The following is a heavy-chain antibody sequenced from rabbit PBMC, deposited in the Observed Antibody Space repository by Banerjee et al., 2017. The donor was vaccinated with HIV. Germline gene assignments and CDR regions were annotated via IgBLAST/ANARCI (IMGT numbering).Heavy chain of an antibody. V-gene: IGHV1S40*01. CDR2: IYGGYGDNT. CDR1: GFSFSSGYD. J-gene: IGHJ4*01. Sequence: QQLVESGGGLVKPGASLTLTCKASGFSFSSGYDMCWVRQAPGKGLEWIACIYGGYGDNTYYASWAKGRFTISKTSSTTVTLQMTSLTAADTATYFCARDLAGAIGWNFNLWGPGTLVTVS. CDR3: ARDLAGAIGWNFNL. D-gene: IGHD4-1*01.